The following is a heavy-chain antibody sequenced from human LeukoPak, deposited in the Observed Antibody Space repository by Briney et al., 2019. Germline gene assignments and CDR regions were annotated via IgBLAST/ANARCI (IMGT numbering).Heavy chain of an antibody. Sequence: ASVKVSCKASGYTFTSYGISWVRQAPGQGREWMGWISAYNGNTNYAQKFQGRVTMTSDMSTSTVYMELSSLRSEDTAVYYCARSSGYYSSLFYMHVWGKGTTVTVSS. V-gene: IGHV1-18*01. CDR2: ISAYNGNT. CDR1: GYTFTSYG. J-gene: IGHJ6*03. D-gene: IGHD3-22*01. CDR3: ARSSGYYSSLFYMHV.